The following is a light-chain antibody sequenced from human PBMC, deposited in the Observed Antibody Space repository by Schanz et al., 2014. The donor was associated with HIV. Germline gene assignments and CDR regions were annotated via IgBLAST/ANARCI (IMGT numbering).Light chain of an antibody. CDR2: EVS. J-gene: IGLJ2*01. CDR3: SSFAGNNKLL. CDR1: SSDVGGYNY. Sequence: QSALTQPASVSGSPGQSIAISCTGTSSDVGGYNYVSWYQQHPNKAPKLMIYEVSKRPSGVPDRLSGSKSGNTASLTVSGLQADDEAHYYCSSFAGNNKLLFGGGTKLTVL. V-gene: IGLV2-8*01.